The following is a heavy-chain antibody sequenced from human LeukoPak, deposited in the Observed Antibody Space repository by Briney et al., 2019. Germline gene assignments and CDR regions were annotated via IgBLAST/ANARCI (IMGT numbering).Heavy chain of an antibody. Sequence: SETLSLTCTVSGGSISSYYWSWIRQPPGKGLEWIGYIYYSGSTNYNPSLKSRVTISVDTSQNQFSLRLSSVTAADTAVYYCARGRYVTTRGGAAAGFLDYWGQGTLVTVST. D-gene: IGHD6-13*01. CDR1: GGSISSYY. J-gene: IGHJ4*02. CDR3: ARGRYVTTRGGAAAGFLDY. V-gene: IGHV4-59*12. CDR2: IYYSGST.